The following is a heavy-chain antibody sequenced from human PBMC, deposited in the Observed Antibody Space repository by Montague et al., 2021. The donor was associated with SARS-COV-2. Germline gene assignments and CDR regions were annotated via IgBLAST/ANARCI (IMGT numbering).Heavy chain of an antibody. Sequence: SETLSLTCAVHGGSFSTYSWNWIRQPPGKGLEWIGEIHHGGSTNYNPSLKSRVTISADMSKNQFSLKLTSVAAADTADYYCARLGDGVVPSPILGVGPYYSYYYMDVWGKGTTVTVSS. CDR1: GGSFSTYS. V-gene: IGHV4-34*01. D-gene: IGHD3-10*01. J-gene: IGHJ6*03. CDR3: ARLGDGVVPSPILGVGPYYSYYYMDV. CDR2: IHHGGST.